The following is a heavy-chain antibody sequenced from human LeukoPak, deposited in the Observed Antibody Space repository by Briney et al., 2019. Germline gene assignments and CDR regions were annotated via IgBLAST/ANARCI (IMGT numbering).Heavy chain of an antibody. CDR2: INYSGST. J-gene: IGHJ4*02. V-gene: IGHV4-59*01. CDR1: GGSISSYY. Sequence: PSETLSLTCTVSGGSISSYYWSWIRQPPGKGLEWIGYINYSGSTNYNPSLKSRVTISVDTSKNQFSLKLSSVTAADTAVYYCARGGSSWSTAFDYWGQGTLVTVSS. CDR3: ARGGSSWSTAFDY. D-gene: IGHD6-13*01.